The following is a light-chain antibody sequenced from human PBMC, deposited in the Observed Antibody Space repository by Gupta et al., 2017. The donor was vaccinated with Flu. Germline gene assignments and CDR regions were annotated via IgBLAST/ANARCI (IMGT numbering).Light chain of an antibody. J-gene: IGLJ3*02. Sequence: HSALTQPASVSGSPGQSITLPCSGTSSDVGGYNYVSWYQQHPGKAPKLMIYEVSNRPSGVSNRFSGSKSGNTASLTISGLQAEDEADYYCSSYTSSSTWVFGGGTKLTVL. CDR3: SSYTSSSTWV. CDR1: SSDVGGYNY. CDR2: EVS. V-gene: IGLV2-14*01.